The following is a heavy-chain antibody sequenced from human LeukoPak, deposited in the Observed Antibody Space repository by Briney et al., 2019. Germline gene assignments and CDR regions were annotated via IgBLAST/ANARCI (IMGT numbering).Heavy chain of an antibody. Sequence: SETLSLTCTVSGGSISSSSYYWGWIRQPPGKGLEWIGSIYYSGSTYYNPSLKSRVTISVDTSKNQFSLKLSSVTAADTAVYYCARDGRNIAAAGVHYMDVWGKGTTVTVSS. J-gene: IGHJ6*03. D-gene: IGHD6-13*01. CDR1: GGSISSSSYY. V-gene: IGHV4-39*07. CDR2: IYYSGST. CDR3: ARDGRNIAAAGVHYMDV.